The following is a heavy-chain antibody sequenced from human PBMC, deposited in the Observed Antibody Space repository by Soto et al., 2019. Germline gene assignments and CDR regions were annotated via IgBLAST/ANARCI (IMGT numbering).Heavy chain of an antibody. CDR3: ARDTATGYFQH. CDR1: GFTFSSYA. J-gene: IGHJ1*01. Sequence: QVQLVESGGGVVQPGRSLRLSCAASGFTFSSYAMHWVRQAPGKGLEWVAVISYDGSNKYYADSVKGRFTISRDNSKNMLYLQMNSLRAEDTAVYYCARDTATGYFQHWGQGTLVTVSS. CDR2: ISYDGSNK. D-gene: IGHD5-18*01. V-gene: IGHV3-30-3*01.